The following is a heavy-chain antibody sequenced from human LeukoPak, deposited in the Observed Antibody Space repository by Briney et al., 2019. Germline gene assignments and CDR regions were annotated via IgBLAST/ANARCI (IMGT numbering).Heavy chain of an antibody. D-gene: IGHD6-13*01. V-gene: IGHV4-61*02. CDR1: GVSISSGSYY. CDR2: IYTSGST. CDR3: ASYSSWYRRFDY. Sequence: SQTLSLTCTGSGVSISSGSYYWSWIRQPAGKGLEWIGRIYTSGSTNYNPSLKSRVTISVDTSKNQFSLKLSSVTAADTAVYYCASYSSWYRRFDYWGQRTLVTVSS. J-gene: IGHJ4*02.